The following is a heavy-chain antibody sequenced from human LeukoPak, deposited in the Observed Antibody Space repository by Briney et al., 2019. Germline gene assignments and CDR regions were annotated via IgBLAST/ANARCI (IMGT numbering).Heavy chain of an antibody. D-gene: IGHD3-22*01. V-gene: IGHV1-69*13. CDR2: IIPIFDTT. CDR3: ARGARTFYYDISGYSLDGG. Sequence: ASVKVSCKASGGTFSSYGISWVRQAPGQGLEWMGGIIPIFDTTNYAQKFQGRVTITADESTSTVYMELSSLRSEDTAIYYCARGARTFYYDISGYSLDGGWGQGTLVTVSS. J-gene: IGHJ4*02. CDR1: GGTFSSYG.